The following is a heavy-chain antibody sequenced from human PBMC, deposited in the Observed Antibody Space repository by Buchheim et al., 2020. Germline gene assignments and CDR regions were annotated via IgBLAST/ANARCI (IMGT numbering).Heavy chain of an antibody. CDR3: ARDNHYDFWSGYYPWFDP. D-gene: IGHD3-3*01. J-gene: IGHJ5*02. CDR2: IKQDGSEK. V-gene: IGHV3-7*01. Sequence: EVQLVESGGGLVQPGGSLRLSCAASGFTFSSYWMSWFRQAPGKGLEWVANIKQDGSEKYYVDSVKGRFTISRDNAKNSLYLQMNSLRAEDTAVYYCARDNHYDFWSGYYPWFDPWGQGTL. CDR1: GFTFSSYW.